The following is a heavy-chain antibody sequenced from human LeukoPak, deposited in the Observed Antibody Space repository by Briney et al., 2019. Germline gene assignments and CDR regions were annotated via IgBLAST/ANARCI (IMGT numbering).Heavy chain of an antibody. CDR2: IYYSGST. J-gene: IGHJ4*02. V-gene: IGHV4-59*08. D-gene: IGHD2-15*01. Sequence: SETLSLTCTVSGGSISSYYWSWIRQPPGKGLEWIGYIYYSGSTNYNPSLKSRVTISVDTSKNQFSLKLSSVTAADTAVYYCARLGFRHIPYPLPYYFGYWGQGTLVTVSS. CDR3: ARLGFRHIPYPLPYYFGY. CDR1: GGSISSYY.